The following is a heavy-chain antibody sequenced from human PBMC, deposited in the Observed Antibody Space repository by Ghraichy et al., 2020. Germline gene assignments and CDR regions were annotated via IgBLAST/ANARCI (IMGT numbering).Heavy chain of an antibody. V-gene: IGHV1-2*02. CDR2: INPNSGGT. D-gene: IGHD6-19*01. CDR1: GYTFTGYY. J-gene: IGHJ6*02. Sequence: ASVNVSCKASGYTFTGYYMHWVRQAPGQGLEWMGWINPNSGGTNYAQKFQGRVTMTRDTSISTAYMELSRLRSDDTAVYYCARVGPYSSGWLYYYYGMDVWGQGTTVTVSS. CDR3: ARVGPYSSGWLYYYYGMDV.